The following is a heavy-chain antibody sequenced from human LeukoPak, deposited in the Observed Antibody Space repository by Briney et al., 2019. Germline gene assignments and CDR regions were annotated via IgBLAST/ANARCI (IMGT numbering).Heavy chain of an antibody. D-gene: IGHD6-19*01. V-gene: IGHV4-39*01. Sequence: SETLSLTCTVSGGSISSSSYYWGWIRQPPGKGLEWIGIIYYTGSTYFNPSLKSRVTISVDTSKNQFSLKLSSVTAAYTAVYHCARWLAVAGRNAFDIWGQGTMVTVSS. J-gene: IGHJ3*02. CDR1: GGSISSSSYY. CDR2: IYYTGST. CDR3: ARWLAVAGRNAFDI.